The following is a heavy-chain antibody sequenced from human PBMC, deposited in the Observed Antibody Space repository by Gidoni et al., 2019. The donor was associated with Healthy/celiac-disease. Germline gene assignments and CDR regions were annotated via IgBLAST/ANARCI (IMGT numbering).Heavy chain of an antibody. CDR2: INPNSGGT. J-gene: IGHJ4*02. Sequence: QVQLVQSGAEVKKPGASVKVSCKASGYTFTGSYMHWVRQAPGQGLEWMGWINPNSGGTNYAQKFQGRVTMTRDTSISTAYMELSRLRSDDTAVYYCARDIGDTAMVRSVKGDDYWGQGTLVTVSS. D-gene: IGHD5-18*01. CDR3: ARDIGDTAMVRSVKGDDY. CDR1: GYTFTGSY. V-gene: IGHV1-2*02.